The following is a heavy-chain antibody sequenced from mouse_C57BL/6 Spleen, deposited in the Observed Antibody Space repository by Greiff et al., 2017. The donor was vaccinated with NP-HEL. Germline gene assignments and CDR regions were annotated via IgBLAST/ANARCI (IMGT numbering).Heavy chain of an antibody. CDR1: GYTFTDYY. V-gene: IGHV1-26*01. D-gene: IGHD1-1*01. Sequence: EVQLQQSGPELVKPGASVKISCKASGYTFTDYYMNWVKQSHGKSLEWIGDINPNSGGTSYNQKFKGKATLTVDKSSSTAYMELRSLTSEDSAVYYFASSYYYGSSPFDYWGQGTTLTVSS. CDR3: ASSYYYGSSPFDY. J-gene: IGHJ2*01. CDR2: INPNSGGT.